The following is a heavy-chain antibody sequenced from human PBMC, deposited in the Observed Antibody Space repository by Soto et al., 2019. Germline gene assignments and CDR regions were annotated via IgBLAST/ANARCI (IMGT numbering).Heavy chain of an antibody. J-gene: IGHJ6*03. Sequence: SETLSLTCTVSGGSISSYYCSWIRQPPEKGLEWIGYIYYSGSTNYNPSLKSRVTISVDTSKNQFSLKLSSVTAADTAVYYCARGGGFAIFGLTIYYHYYYMDVWGKGTTVTVSS. CDR3: ARGGGFAIFGLTIYYHYYYMDV. V-gene: IGHV4-59*12. CDR1: GGSISSYY. D-gene: IGHD3-3*01. CDR2: IYYSGST.